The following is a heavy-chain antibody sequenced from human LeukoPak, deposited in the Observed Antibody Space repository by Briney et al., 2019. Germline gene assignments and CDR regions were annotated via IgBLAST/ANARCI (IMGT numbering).Heavy chain of an antibody. J-gene: IGHJ4*02. CDR1: GYTFTGYY. CDR2: INPNSGGT. D-gene: IGHD6-19*01. CDR3: ARDRDSSGWWRRYYFDY. Sequence: ASVKVSCKASGYTFTGYYMHWVRQAPGQGLEWMGWINPNSGGTNYAQKFQGRVTMTRDTSISTAYMELSRLRSDDTAVYYCARDRDSSGWWRRYYFDYWGQGTLVTVSS. V-gene: IGHV1-2*02.